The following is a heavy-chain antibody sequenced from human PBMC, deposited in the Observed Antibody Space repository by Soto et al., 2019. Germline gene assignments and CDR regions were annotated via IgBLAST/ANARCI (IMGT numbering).Heavy chain of an antibody. CDR1: GGTFSSYA. Sequence: SVKVSCKASGGTFSSYAISWVRQAPGQGLEWMGGIIPIFGTANYAQKFQGRVTITADESTSTAYMELSSLRSEDTAAYYCARDPPPPVLRYFRPQGYYGMDVWGQGTTVTVSS. CDR2: IIPIFGTA. V-gene: IGHV1-69*13. D-gene: IGHD3-9*01. CDR3: ARDPPPPVLRYFRPQGYYGMDV. J-gene: IGHJ6*02.